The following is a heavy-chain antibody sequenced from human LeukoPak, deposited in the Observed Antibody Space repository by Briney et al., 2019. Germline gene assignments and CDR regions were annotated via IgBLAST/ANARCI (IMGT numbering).Heavy chain of an antibody. CDR2: IYYSGST. CDR1: GGSFSGYY. J-gene: IGHJ4*02. D-gene: IGHD2-2*01. V-gene: IGHV4-59*01. CDR3: AREGYCSSTSCSGFDY. Sequence: PSETLSLTCAVYGGSFSGYYWSWIRQPPGKGLEWIGYIYYSGSTNYNPSLKSRVTISVDTSKNQFSLKLSSVTAADTAVYYCAREGYCSSTSCSGFDYWGQGTLVTVSS.